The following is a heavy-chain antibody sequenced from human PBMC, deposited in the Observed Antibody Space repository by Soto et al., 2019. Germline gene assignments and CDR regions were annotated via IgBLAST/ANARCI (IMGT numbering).Heavy chain of an antibody. Sequence: EVQLVESGGGLVQPGGSLKLSCAASGFTFSGSAMHWVRQASGKGLEWVGRIRSKANSYATAYAASVKGRFTISRDDSKNTAYLQMNSLKTEDTAVYYCTRHYRGELLWFGESFDPWGQGTLVTVSS. J-gene: IGHJ5*02. CDR1: GFTFSGSA. CDR2: IRSKANSYAT. D-gene: IGHD3-10*01. V-gene: IGHV3-73*02. CDR3: TRHYRGELLWFGESFDP.